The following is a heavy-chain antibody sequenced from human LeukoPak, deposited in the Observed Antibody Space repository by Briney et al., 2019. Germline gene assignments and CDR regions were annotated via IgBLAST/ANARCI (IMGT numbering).Heavy chain of an antibody. D-gene: IGHD3-22*01. CDR2: IYYSGST. Sequence: SETLSLTCSVSAGSISRYYWSWIRQPPGKGLEWIGYIYYSGSTDYNPSLKSRVTISLDTSKNQFSLKLSSVTAADTAVYYCARGPYYYDSSGYYYYYYYGMDVWGQGTTVTVSS. V-gene: IGHV4-59*01. J-gene: IGHJ6*02. CDR1: AGSISRYY. CDR3: ARGPYYYDSSGYYYYYYYGMDV.